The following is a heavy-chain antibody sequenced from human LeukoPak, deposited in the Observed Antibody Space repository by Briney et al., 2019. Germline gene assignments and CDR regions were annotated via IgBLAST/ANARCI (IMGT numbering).Heavy chain of an antibody. CDR2: IYYSGST. J-gene: IGHJ5*02. Sequence: SQTLSLTCTVSGGSISSGDYYWSWIRQPPGKGLEWIGYIYYSGSTYYNPSLKSRVAISVDTSKNQFSLKLSSVTAADTAVFYCARDDGGSTGRFDHWGQGTLVTVSS. CDR3: ARDDGGSTGRFDH. CDR1: GGSISSGDYY. V-gene: IGHV4-30-4*01. D-gene: IGHD1-26*01.